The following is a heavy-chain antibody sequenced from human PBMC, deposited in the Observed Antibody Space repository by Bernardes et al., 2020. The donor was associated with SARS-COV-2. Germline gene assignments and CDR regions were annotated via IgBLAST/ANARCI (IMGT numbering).Heavy chain of an antibody. V-gene: IGHV1-69*06. CDR2: INPVFATT. Sequence: SEKVSCQSSGGRLTNYVITWVRQAPGQGLEWVGGINPVFATTDYAQKFQGRVAIIAEKSTGTVHMELSRLRSEDTAVYYCARGVVPGSAMFAMDVWGQGTPVAVPS. CDR3: ARGVVPGSAMFAMDV. J-gene: IGHJ6*02. CDR1: GGRLTNYV. D-gene: IGHD3-10*02.